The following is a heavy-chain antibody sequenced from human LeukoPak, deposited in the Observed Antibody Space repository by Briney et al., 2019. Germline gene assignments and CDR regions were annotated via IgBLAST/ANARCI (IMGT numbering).Heavy chain of an antibody. J-gene: IGHJ6*02. V-gene: IGHV3-7*01. CDR3: ARGHYGMDV. Sequence: PGGSLRLSCAASGFGFRNYWMTWVRQAPGKGPEWVANINPDGSEKSYADSVKGRFTISRDNAKTSLYLQMNSLTVEDTAVYYCARGHYGMDVWGQETTVTVSS. CDR1: GFGFRNYW. CDR2: INPDGSEK.